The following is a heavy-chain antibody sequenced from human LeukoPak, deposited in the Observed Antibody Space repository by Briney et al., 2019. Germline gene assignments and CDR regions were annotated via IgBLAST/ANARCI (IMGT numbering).Heavy chain of an antibody. CDR2: ISYDGSNK. V-gene: IGHV3-30*18. CDR1: GFTFSSFG. J-gene: IGHJ6*03. Sequence: QPGRSLRLSCAASGFTFSSFGMHWVRQAPGKGLEWVAVISYDGSNKYYADSVKGRFTISRDNSKNTLYLQMNSLRAEDTAVYYCAKNLGYSTSNMDVWGKGTTVTVSS. CDR3: AKNLGYSTSNMDV. D-gene: IGHD6-13*01.